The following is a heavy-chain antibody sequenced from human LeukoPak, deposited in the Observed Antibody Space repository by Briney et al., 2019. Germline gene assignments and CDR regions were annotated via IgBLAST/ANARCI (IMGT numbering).Heavy chain of an antibody. Sequence: SETLSLTCAVYGGSFSGYYWSWIRQPPGKGLEWIGEINHSGSTNYNPSLKSRVTISVDTSKNQSSLKLSSVTAADTAVYYCARRCVGVGATHRGSFDYWGQGTLVTVSS. V-gene: IGHV4-34*01. CDR3: ARRCVGVGATHRGSFDY. CDR1: GGSFSGYY. CDR2: INHSGST. D-gene: IGHD1-26*01. J-gene: IGHJ4*02.